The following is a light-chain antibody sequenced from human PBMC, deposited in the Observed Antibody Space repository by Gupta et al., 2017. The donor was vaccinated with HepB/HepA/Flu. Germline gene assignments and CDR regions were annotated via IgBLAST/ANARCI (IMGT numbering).Light chain of an antibody. J-gene: IGLJ2*01. CDR1: SSDVDGYNY. Sequence: QSALTQPRSVSGSPGQSVTISCTGNSSDVDGYNYVSWSQQHPGKAPKLMIYGVTKRPSGVPDRFSGSKSGNTASLTISGLQPEDEADYYCCSYAGSYTPVVFGGGTKLTIL. V-gene: IGLV2-11*01. CDR3: CSYAGSYTPVV. CDR2: GVT.